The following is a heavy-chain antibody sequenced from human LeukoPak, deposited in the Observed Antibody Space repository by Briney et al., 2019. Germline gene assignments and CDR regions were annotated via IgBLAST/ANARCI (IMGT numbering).Heavy chain of an antibody. D-gene: IGHD2-2*01. V-gene: IGHV3-23*01. CDR2: VSGSGGST. CDR1: GFTFSSYA. Sequence: PGGSLRLSCAASGFTFSSYAMSWVRQAPGKGLEWVSAVSGSGGSTYYADSVKGRFTISRDNSKNTLYLQMNSLRAEDTAVYYCAKETQGQVPAASPFDYWGQGTLVTVSS. J-gene: IGHJ4*02. CDR3: AKETQGQVPAASPFDY.